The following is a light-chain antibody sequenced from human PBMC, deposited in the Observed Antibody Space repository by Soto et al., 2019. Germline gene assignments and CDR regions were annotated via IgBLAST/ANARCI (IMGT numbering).Light chain of an antibody. Sequence: EFVLTQSPGTLSVSPGERATLSCRASQSVSSNLAWYQQKPGQAPRLLRCGASTRATGIPARFSGSGSGTEFTLTSSSLQAEDFADYCCQHYNNWWTFGQGTKVDIK. CDR2: GAS. V-gene: IGKV3-15*01. CDR3: QHYNNWWT. J-gene: IGKJ1*01. CDR1: QSVSSN.